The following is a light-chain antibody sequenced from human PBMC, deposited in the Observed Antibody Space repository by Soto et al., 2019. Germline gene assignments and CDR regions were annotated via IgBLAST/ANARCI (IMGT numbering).Light chain of an antibody. V-gene: IGLV2-8*01. Sequence: QSALTQPPSASGSPGQSVTISCTGTSRDVGAYDYVSWYQQHPGKAPKLMIYEVSQRPSGVPDRFSGSKSGNTASLTISGLQAEDEGDYYCSSFAGINNLLFGGGTKLTVL. J-gene: IGLJ2*01. CDR3: SSFAGINNLL. CDR1: SRDVGAYDY. CDR2: EVS.